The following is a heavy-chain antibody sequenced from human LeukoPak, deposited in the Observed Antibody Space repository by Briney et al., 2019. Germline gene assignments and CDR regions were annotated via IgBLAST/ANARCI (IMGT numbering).Heavy chain of an antibody. CDR1: GGTFSSYA. J-gene: IGHJ4*02. V-gene: IGHV1-69*06. CDR3: ASLLLNAGVGELLLHDY. Sequence: SVKVSCKASGGTFSSYAISWVRQAPGQGLEWMGGIIPIFGTANYAQKFQGRVTITADKSTSTAYMELSSLRSEDTAVYYCASLLLNAGVGELLLHDYWGQGTLVTVSS. D-gene: IGHD3-10*01. CDR2: IIPIFGTA.